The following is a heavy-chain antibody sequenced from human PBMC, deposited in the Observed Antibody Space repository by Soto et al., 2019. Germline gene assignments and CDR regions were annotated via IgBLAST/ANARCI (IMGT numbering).Heavy chain of an antibody. Sequence: SETLSLTCTVSGGSISSSSYYLGWIRQPPGKGLEWIGNVYYGGSTYYNPSLKSRVTISVETSKSQFSLKLSSVTAADTAVYYCAGGDYYHSSGYYFYYYTMDVWGQGTTVTVSS. D-gene: IGHD3-22*01. CDR2: VYYGGST. CDR3: AGGDYYHSSGYYFYYYTMDV. J-gene: IGHJ6*02. V-gene: IGHV4-39*01. CDR1: GGSISSSSYY.